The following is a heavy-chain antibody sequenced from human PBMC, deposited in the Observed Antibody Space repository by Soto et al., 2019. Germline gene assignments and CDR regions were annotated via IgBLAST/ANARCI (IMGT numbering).Heavy chain of an antibody. J-gene: IGHJ4*02. CDR3: ARESGSGPFDY. Sequence: QVQLQESGPGLVKPSETLSLTCTVSGGSISSYYWSWIRQPPGKGLEWIGYIYYSGSTNYNPSLKIRVTISVDTSKNQFSLKLSSVTAAETAVYYCARESGSGPFDYWGQGTLVTVSS. D-gene: IGHD3-10*01. V-gene: IGHV4-59*01. CDR2: IYYSGST. CDR1: GGSISSYY.